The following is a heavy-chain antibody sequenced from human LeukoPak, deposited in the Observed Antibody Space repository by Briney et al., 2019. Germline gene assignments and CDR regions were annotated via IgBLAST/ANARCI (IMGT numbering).Heavy chain of an antibody. CDR3: AKTGGIAAAH. CDR1: GFTFDDYG. V-gene: IGHV3-20*04. CDR2: INWNGYRT. J-gene: IGHJ4*02. D-gene: IGHD6-13*01. Sequence: GGSLRLSCAASGFTFDDYGMYWVRQAPGKGPEWVSNINWNGYRTAYADSVKGRFTISRDNSKNTLYLQMNSLRAEDTALYYCAKTGGIAAAHWGQGTLVTVSS.